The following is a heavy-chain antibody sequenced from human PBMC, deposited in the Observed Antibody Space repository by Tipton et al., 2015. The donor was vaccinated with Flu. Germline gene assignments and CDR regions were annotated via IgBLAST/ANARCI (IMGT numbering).Heavy chain of an antibody. CDR1: GFTFSSYW. D-gene: IGHD3-22*01. CDR3: ARDSPMIVVVTTDAFDI. J-gene: IGHJ3*02. V-gene: IGHV3-7*01. CDR2: IKQAGSEK. Sequence: SLRLSCAASGFTFSSYWMSWVRQAPGKGPEWVANIKQAGSEKYYVDSVKGRFTISRDNAKNSLYLQMNSLRAEDTAVYYCARDSPMIVVVTTDAFDIWGQGTMVTVSS.